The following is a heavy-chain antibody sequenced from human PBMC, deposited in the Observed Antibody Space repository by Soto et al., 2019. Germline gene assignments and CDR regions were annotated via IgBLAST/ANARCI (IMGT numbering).Heavy chain of an antibody. D-gene: IGHD1-26*01. CDR3: ARARGPVGATYYYYYGMDV. CDR2: IIPIFGTA. Sequence: QVQLVQSGAEVKKPGSSVKVSCKASGGTFSSYAISWVRQAPGQGLEWMGGIIPIFGTANYAQKFQGRVTITADESTSTAYMELSSLRSEDTAVYYCARARGPVGATYYYYYGMDVWGQGTTVTVSS. CDR1: GGTFSSYA. V-gene: IGHV1-69*12. J-gene: IGHJ6*02.